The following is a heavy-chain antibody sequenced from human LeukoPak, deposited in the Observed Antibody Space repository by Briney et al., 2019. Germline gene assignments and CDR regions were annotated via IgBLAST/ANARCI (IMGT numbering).Heavy chain of an antibody. J-gene: IGHJ5*02. CDR3: ARQDDQDHGDPNWFDP. V-gene: IGHV4-39*01. CDR2: IFFNGNT. CDR1: GGSINTGSYW. D-gene: IGHD4-17*01. Sequence: SETLSLTCSISGGSINTGSYWWGWIRQTPGKGLEFIGSIFFNGNTFYNPSLKSRVTISVDNFNDHFSLRLTSVTAADTAIYYCARQDDQDHGDPNWFDPWGQGILVTVSS.